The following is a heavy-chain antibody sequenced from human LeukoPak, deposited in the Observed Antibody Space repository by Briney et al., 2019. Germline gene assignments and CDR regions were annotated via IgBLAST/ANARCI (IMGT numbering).Heavy chain of an antibody. D-gene: IGHD2/OR15-2a*01. CDR1: GFTVSSNY. CDR3: ARTFSSATFWLDYFDY. V-gene: IGHV3-53*01. Sequence: RSGGSLRLSCAASGFTVSSNYMSWVRQAPGKGLEWVSVIYSGGNTYYADSVKGRFTISRDNSKNTLYLQMNSLRAEDTAVYYCARTFSSATFWLDYFDYWGQGTLVTVSS. CDR2: IYSGGNT. J-gene: IGHJ4*02.